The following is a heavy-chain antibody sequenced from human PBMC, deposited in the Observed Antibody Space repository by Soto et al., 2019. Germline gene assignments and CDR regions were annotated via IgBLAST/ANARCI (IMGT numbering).Heavy chain of an antibody. J-gene: IGHJ3*02. V-gene: IGHV1-18*01. CDR3: AIEERYCTNGVCYMGAFDI. Sequence: ASVKVSCKASGYTFTSYGISWVRQAPGQGLEWMGWISAYNGNTNYAQKLQGRVTMTTDTSTSTAYMELRSLRSDDTAVYYCAIEERYCTNGVCYMGAFDIWGQGTMVTVSS. CDR1: GYTFTSYG. CDR2: ISAYNGNT. D-gene: IGHD2-8*01.